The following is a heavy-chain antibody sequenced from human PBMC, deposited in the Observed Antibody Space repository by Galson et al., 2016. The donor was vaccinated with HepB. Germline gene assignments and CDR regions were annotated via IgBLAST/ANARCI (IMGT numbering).Heavy chain of an antibody. CDR2: IIAVFRIG. CDR1: GGTFGNYA. V-gene: IGHV1-69*13. J-gene: IGHJ3*02. CDR3: AREFPGSARGTRDAFDI. D-gene: IGHD6-13*01. Sequence: SVKVSCKASGGTFGNYAFSWVRQAPGQGLEWMGGIIAVFRIGNYAQKFQGRVKITADDSTSTAYMELSSLRSEDTAVYYCAREFPGSARGTRDAFDIWGQGTMVTVSS.